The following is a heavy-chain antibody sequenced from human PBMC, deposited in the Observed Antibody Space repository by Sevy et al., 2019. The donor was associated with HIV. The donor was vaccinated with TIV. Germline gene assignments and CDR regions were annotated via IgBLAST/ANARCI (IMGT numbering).Heavy chain of an antibody. V-gene: IGHV3-53*01. CDR1: GFTVNDNY. J-gene: IGHJ6*02. D-gene: IGHD3-16*02. CDR2: IHADGSS. Sequence: GGSLRLSCAASGFTVNDNYMTWVSQAPGKGLEWVSIIHADGSSYYADSVKGRFTMSRDDSKNIVNLQMNSLRADDTAVFYCARDRRFCGNECYLYYYYGMDVWGQGAAVTVSS. CDR3: ARDRRFCGNECYLYYYYGMDV.